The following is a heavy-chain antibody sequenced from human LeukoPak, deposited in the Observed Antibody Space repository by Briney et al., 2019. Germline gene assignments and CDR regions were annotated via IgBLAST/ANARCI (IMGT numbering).Heavy chain of an antibody. V-gene: IGHV1-46*01. CDR3: TREAGYGDFDY. D-gene: IGHD4-17*01. CDR1: GYTFTSYY. CDR2: SNPSGGST. Sequence: ASVKVSCKASGYTFTSYYIHWVRQAPGQGLEWMGLSNPSGGSTKNAQRFQGRVTMTSDTSTSTVYLELSSLRSEDTAVYYCTREAGYGDFDYWGQGTLVTVSS. J-gene: IGHJ4*02.